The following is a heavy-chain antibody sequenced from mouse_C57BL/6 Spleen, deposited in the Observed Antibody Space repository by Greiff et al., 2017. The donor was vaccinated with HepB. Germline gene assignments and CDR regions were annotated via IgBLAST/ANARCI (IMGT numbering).Heavy chain of an antibody. CDR3: ARTYGSSSAWFAY. Sequence: EVKLMESGAELVKPGASVKLSCTASGFNIKDYYMHWVKQRTEQGLEWIGRIDPEDGETKYAPKFQSKATITADTSSNTAYLQLSSLTSEDTAVYYCARTYGSSSAWFAYWGQGTLVTVSA. CDR1: GFNIKDYY. J-gene: IGHJ3*01. V-gene: IGHV14-2*01. CDR2: IDPEDGET. D-gene: IGHD1-1*01.